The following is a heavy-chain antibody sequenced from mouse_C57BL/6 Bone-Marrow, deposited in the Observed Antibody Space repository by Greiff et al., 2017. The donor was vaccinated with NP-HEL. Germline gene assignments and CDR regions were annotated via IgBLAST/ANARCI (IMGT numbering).Heavy chain of an antibody. J-gene: IGHJ2*01. CDR2: IYPRSGNT. CDR1: GYTFTSYG. CDR3: AREGKIYYDYDDYFDY. D-gene: IGHD2-4*01. Sequence: QVQLQQSGAELARPGASVKLSCKASGYTFTSYGISWVKQRTGQGLEWIGEIYPRSGNTYYNEKFKGKATLTADKSSSTAYMELRSLTSEDSAVYFCAREGKIYYDYDDYFDYWGQGTTLTVSS. V-gene: IGHV1-81*01.